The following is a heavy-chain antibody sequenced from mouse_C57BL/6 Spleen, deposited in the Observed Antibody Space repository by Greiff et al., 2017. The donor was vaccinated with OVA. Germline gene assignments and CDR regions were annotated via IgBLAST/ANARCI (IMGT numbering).Heavy chain of an antibody. J-gene: IGHJ2*01. CDR2: IHPNSGST. Sequence: LQEPGAELVKPGASVKLSCKASGYTFTSYWMHWVKQRPGQGLEWIGMIHPNSGSTNYNEKFKSKATLTVDKSSSTAYMQLSSLTSEDSAVYYCARNYGSNCDYWGQGTTLTVSS. CDR3: ARNYGSNCDY. CDR1: GYTFTSYW. V-gene: IGHV1-64*01. D-gene: IGHD1-1*01.